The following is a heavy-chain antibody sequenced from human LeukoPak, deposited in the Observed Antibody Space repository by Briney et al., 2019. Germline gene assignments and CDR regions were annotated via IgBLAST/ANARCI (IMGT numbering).Heavy chain of an antibody. J-gene: IGHJ6*02. CDR3: ARDAGNSGYGMDV. Sequence: GTSLRLSCAASGFSFTTYGMHWVRQAPGKGLEWVANIKQDGSEKYYVDSVKGRFTISRDSAKNSLYLQMSSLRDEDTAVYYCARDAGNSGYGMDVWGQGTTVTVSS. D-gene: IGHD5-12*01. CDR1: GFSFTTYG. V-gene: IGHV3-7*01. CDR2: IKQDGSEK.